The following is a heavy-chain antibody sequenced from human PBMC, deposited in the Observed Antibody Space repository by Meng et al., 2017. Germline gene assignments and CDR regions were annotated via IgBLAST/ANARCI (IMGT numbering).Heavy chain of an antibody. V-gene: IGHV3-11*04. D-gene: IGHD6-13*01. CDR3: ARARLPVAAAGTDDY. CDR1: GFTFSDYY. Sequence: GESLKISCAASGFTFSDYYMSWIRQAPGKGLEWVSYISSSGSTIYYADSVKGRFTISRDNAKNSLYLQMNSLRAEDTAVYYCARARLPVAAAGTDDYWGQGTLVTVSS. CDR2: ISSSGSTI. J-gene: IGHJ4*02.